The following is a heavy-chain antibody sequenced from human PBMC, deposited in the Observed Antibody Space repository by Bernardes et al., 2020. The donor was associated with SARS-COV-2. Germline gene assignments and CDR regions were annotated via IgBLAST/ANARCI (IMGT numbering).Heavy chain of an antibody. D-gene: IGHD3-9*01. V-gene: IGHV3-48*03. Sequence: GGSLRLSCAGSGFTFSTSEMNWVRQAPGKGLALVSYISGSGSTIYYADSVKGRFTISRDNAKNSLYLQMNSLRAEDTAIYYCAMRDWLHSYYYYGLDVWGQGTTVTDSS. J-gene: IGHJ6*02. CDR2: ISGSGSTI. CDR3: AMRDWLHSYYYYGLDV. CDR1: GFTFSTSE.